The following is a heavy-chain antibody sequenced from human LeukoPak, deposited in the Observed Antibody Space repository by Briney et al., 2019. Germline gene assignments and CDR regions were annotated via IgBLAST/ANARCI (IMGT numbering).Heavy chain of an antibody. CDR1: GFTFSSFA. Sequence: PGGSLRLSCAASGFTFSSFAMTWVRQAPGKGLEWVSTISSSGGSTYYADSVKGRFTISRDNSKNTLYLQMNSLRAEDTAVYYCAKHYTDGYFDYWGQGTLVTVSS. V-gene: IGHV3-23*01. J-gene: IGHJ4*02. D-gene: IGHD3-3*01. CDR3: AKHYTDGYFDY. CDR2: ISSSGGST.